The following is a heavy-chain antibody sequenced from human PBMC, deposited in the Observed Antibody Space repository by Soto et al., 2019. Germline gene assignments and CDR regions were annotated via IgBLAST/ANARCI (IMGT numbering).Heavy chain of an antibody. J-gene: IGHJ6*03. V-gene: IGHV3-21*01. Sequence: EVQLVESGGGLVKPGGSLRLSCAASGFSFSDYSMNWVRQAPGKGLEWVSSISGSSSYIYYADSLKGRVTVSRDNAEKSLYLPMNSLRAEDTAVYYCARDGAYCSGTGCRDYYHYMDVWGKGTTVTVSS. CDR1: GFSFSDYS. CDR2: ISGSSSYI. CDR3: ARDGAYCSGTGCRDYYHYMDV. D-gene: IGHD2-2*01.